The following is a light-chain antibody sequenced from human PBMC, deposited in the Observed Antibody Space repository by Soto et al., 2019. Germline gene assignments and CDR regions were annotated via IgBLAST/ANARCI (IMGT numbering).Light chain of an antibody. V-gene: IGLV6-57*04. CDR3: QSYDSSNPAV. J-gene: IGLJ2*01. CDR1: SGSIGGHY. CDR2: EDN. Sequence: NFMLTQPHSVSESPGKTVTISRTRSSGSIGGHYVQWYQQRPGSAPTTVIYEDNQRPSRVPDRFSGAIDRSSNSASLTISGLETADEADYYCQSYDSSNPAVFGGGTKVTVL.